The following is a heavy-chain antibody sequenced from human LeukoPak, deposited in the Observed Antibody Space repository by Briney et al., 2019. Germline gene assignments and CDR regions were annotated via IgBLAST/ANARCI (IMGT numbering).Heavy chain of an antibody. CDR3: ARGVHYDSSGYFTGGAFDY. CDR1: GFTVSSNY. V-gene: IGHV3-53*05. Sequence: SGGSLRLSCAASGFTVSSNYMSWVRQAPGKGLEWVSVIYSGGSTYYADSVKGRFTISRDNSKNTLYLQMNSLRAEDTAVYYCARGVHYDSSGYFTGGAFDYWGQGTLVTVSS. J-gene: IGHJ4*02. CDR2: IYSGGST. D-gene: IGHD3-22*01.